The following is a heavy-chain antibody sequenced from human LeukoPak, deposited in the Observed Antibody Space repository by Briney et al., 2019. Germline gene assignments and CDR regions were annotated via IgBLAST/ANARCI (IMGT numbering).Heavy chain of an antibody. CDR3: ARDLDYYGSGSYYSYGMDV. Sequence: GRSLRLSCAASGFTFSSYAMHWVRQAPGKGLEYVSAISSNGGSTYYANSVKGRFTISRDNSKNTLYLQMGSLRAEDMAVYYCARDLDYYGSGSYYSYGMDVWGQGTTVTVSS. J-gene: IGHJ6*02. CDR1: GFTFSSYA. V-gene: IGHV3-64*01. CDR2: ISSNGGST. D-gene: IGHD3-10*01.